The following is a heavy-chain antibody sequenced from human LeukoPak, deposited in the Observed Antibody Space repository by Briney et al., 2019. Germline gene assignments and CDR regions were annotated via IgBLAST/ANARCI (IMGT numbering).Heavy chain of an antibody. CDR3: AKDLIPITTGYYYGMDV. D-gene: IGHD1-1*01. J-gene: IGHJ6*02. CDR1: GFTFSSYA. Sequence: PGGSLRLSCAASGFTFSSYAMSWVRQAPGKGLEWVSAISGSGGSTYYADSVKGRFTISRDNSKNTLYLQMNSLRAEDTAVYYCAKDLIPITTGYYYGMDVWGQGTTVTVSS. V-gene: IGHV3-23*01. CDR2: ISGSGGST.